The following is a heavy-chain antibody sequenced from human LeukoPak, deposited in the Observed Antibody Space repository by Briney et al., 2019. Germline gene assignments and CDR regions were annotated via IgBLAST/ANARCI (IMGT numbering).Heavy chain of an antibody. CDR1: GYTLTELS. J-gene: IGHJ3*02. D-gene: IGHD4-17*01. Sequence: ASVTVSCKVSGYTLTELSMHWVRQAPGKGLEWMGGFDPEDGETIYAQKFQGRVTMTEDTSTDTAYMELSSLRSEDTAVYYCATVSTVTTGRAFDIWGQGTMVTVSS. V-gene: IGHV1-24*01. CDR3: ATVSTVTTGRAFDI. CDR2: FDPEDGET.